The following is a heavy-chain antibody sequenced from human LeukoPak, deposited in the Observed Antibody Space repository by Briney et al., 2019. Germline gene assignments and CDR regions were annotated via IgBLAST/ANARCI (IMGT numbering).Heavy chain of an antibody. D-gene: IGHD3-3*01. CDR3: ARHKYYDFWSGGNYYYYYMDV. Sequence: GESLKISCKGSGYSFTSYWIGWVRQMPGKGLEWMGIIYPGDSDTRYSPSFQGQVPISADKSISTAYLQWSSLKASDTAMYYCARHKYYDFWSGGNYYYYYMDVWGKGTTVTVSS. V-gene: IGHV5-51*01. CDR1: GYSFTSYW. J-gene: IGHJ6*03. CDR2: IYPGDSDT.